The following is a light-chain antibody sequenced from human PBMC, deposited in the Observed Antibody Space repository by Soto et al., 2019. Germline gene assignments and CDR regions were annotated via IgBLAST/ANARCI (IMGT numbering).Light chain of an antibody. V-gene: IGKV3-11*01. CDR3: LQRSNWPRT. Sequence: EIVLTQSPATLSLSPGERATLSCRASQSVSTSLAWYQQKPGQAPRLLIYDASARAAGIPVRFSGSGSGTDFTLTISSLEPEDFAVYCCLQRSNWPRTFGPGTKVDI. CDR2: DAS. J-gene: IGKJ3*01. CDR1: QSVSTS.